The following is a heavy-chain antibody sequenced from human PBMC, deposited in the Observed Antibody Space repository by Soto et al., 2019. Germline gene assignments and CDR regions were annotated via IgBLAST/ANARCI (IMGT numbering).Heavy chain of an antibody. V-gene: IGHV1-69*13. D-gene: IGHD1-26*01. J-gene: IGHJ4*02. CDR2: IIPTFGTA. CDR3: ARGPGSGSYYVYFDY. Sequence: GASVKVSCKASGGTFSSYAISWVRQAPGQGLEWMGGIIPTFGTANYAQKFQGRVTITADESTSTAYMELSSLRSEDTAVYYCARGPGSGSYYVYFDYWGQGTLVTVSS. CDR1: GGTFSSYA.